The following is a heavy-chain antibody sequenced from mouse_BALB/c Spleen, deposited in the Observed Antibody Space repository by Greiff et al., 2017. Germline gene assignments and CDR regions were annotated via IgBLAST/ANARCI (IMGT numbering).Heavy chain of an antibody. CDR2: ISTYYGNT. D-gene: IGHD2-4*01. Sequence: QVQLKQSGPELVRPGVSVKISCKGSSYTFTDYAMHWVKQSHAKSLEWIGVISTYYGNTNYNQKFKGKATMTVDKSSSTAYMELARLTSEDSAVYYCAREDYASFAYWGQGTLVTVSA. CDR1: SYTFTDYA. CDR3: AREDYASFAY. V-gene: IGHV1-67*01. J-gene: IGHJ3*01.